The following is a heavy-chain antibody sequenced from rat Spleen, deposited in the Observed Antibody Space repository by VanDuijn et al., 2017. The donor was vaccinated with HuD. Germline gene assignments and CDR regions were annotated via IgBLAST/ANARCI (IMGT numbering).Heavy chain of an antibody. D-gene: IGHD4-3*01. J-gene: IGHJ3*01. CDR1: AYSITSSYR. V-gene: IGHV3-3*01. CDR2: INSAGST. Sequence: EVQLQESGPGLVKPSQSLSLTCSVTAYSITSSYRWNWIRKFPGNKLEWMGYINSAGSTNYNPSLKSRVSITRDTSKNRFFLQLNSVTTEDTATYYCARGRYNSNWFAFWGQGTLVTVSS. CDR3: ARGRYNSNWFAF.